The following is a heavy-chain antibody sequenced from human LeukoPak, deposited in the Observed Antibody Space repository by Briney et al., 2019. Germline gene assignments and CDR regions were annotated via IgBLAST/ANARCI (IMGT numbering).Heavy chain of an antibody. CDR3: ARELRGARRWFDP. CDR1: GYTFTSYD. Sequence: ASVKVSCKASGYTFTSYDINWVRQATGQGLEWMGWMNPNSGNTGYAQKFQGRVTMTRNTSISTAYMELSSLRAEDTAFYYCARELRGARRWFDPWGQGTLVTVSS. CDR2: MNPNSGNT. D-gene: IGHD3-10*01. J-gene: IGHJ5*02. V-gene: IGHV1-8*01.